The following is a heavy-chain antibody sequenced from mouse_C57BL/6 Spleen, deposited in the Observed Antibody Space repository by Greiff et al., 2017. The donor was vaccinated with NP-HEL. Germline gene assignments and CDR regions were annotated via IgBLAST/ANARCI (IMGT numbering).Heavy chain of an antibody. V-gene: IGHV5-16*01. CDR3: ARGTGTYDY. D-gene: IGHD4-1*01. CDR2: INYDGSST. CDR1: GFTFSDYY. J-gene: IGHJ2*01. Sequence: EVQRVESEGGLVQPGSSMKLSCTASGFTFSDYYMAWVRQVPEKGLEWVANINYDGSSTYYLDSLKSRFIISRDNAKNILYLQISSLKSEDTATYYCARGTGTYDYWGQGTTLTVSS.